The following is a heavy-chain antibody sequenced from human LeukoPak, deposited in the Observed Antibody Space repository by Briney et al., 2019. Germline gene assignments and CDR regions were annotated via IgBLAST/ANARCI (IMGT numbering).Heavy chain of an antibody. V-gene: IGHV3-48*04. D-gene: IGHD3-3*01. Sequence: GGSLRLSCAASGFTFSSYNMNWVRQAPGKGLEWVSYISSGSSTIYYADSVKGRFIISRDNAKNSLYLQMNSLRAEDTAVYYCAKKDYDFWRGANDYWGQGTLVTVSS. CDR2: ISSGSSTI. CDR1: GFTFSSYN. J-gene: IGHJ4*02. CDR3: AKKDYDFWRGANDY.